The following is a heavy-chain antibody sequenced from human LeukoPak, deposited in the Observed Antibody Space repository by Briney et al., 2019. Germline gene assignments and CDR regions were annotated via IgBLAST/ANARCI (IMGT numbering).Heavy chain of an antibody. J-gene: IGHJ3*01. CDR2: TSAYNGNT. CDR1: GYTFTSYG. V-gene: IGHV1-18*01. D-gene: IGHD1-26*01. CDR3: ARAWYSGSLNAFDL. Sequence: GASVKVSCKASGYTFTSYGISWVRQAPGQGLEWMGWTSAYNGNTNYAQKLQGRVTMTTDTSTSTAYMELRSLRSDDTAVYYCARAWYSGSLNAFDLWGQGTMVIVSS.